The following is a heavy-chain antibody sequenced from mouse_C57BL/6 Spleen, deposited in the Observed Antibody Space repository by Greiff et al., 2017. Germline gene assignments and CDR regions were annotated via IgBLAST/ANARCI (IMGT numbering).Heavy chain of an antibody. D-gene: IGHD4-1*01. CDR2: IRSKSNNYAT. V-gene: IGHV10-1*01. CDR3: VRGAGPFDY. Sequence: EVQGVESGGGLVQPKGSLKLSCAASGFSFNTYAMNWVRQAPGKGLEWVARIRSKSNNYATYYADSVKDRFTISRDDSESMLYLQMNNLKTEDTAMYYCVRGAGPFDYWGQGTTLTVSS. CDR1: GFSFNTYA. J-gene: IGHJ2*01.